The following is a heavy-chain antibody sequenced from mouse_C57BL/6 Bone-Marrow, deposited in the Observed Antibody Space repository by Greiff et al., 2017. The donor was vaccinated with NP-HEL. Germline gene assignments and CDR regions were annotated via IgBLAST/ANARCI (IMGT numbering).Heavy chain of an antibody. CDR3: ALTAY. CDR1: GYTFTSYG. Sequence: QVQLKQSGAELARPGASVKLSCKASGYTFTSYGISWVKQRPGQGLEWIGEIYPRSGNTYYNEKFKGKATLTADKSSSTAYMELRSLTSEDSAVYFCALTAYWGQGTLVTVSA. V-gene: IGHV1-81*01. J-gene: IGHJ3*01. CDR2: IYPRSGNT.